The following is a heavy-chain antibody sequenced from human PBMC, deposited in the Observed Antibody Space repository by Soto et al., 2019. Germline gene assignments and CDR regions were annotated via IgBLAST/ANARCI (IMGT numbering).Heavy chain of an antibody. J-gene: IGHJ3*02. CDR3: ARDKATTPNGFDI. Sequence: WIRQTPGKGLEWIGEINYGGSTKYNPSLKSRVTISLDTSNNHLSLKLSSVTAADTAVYYCARDKATTPNGFDIWGQGTMVTVSS. V-gene: IGHV4-34*01. CDR2: INYGGST.